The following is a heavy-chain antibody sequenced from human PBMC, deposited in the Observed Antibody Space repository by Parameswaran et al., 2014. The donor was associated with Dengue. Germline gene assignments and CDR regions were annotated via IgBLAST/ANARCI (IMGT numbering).Heavy chain of an antibody. J-gene: IGHJ3*02. D-gene: IGHD6-13*01. CDR2: INTDNGKT. Sequence: WVRQAPGQRPEWMGWINTDNGKTRYSQQFQGRVTITRDKSATTAYMELTSLRPEDTSVYSCARGDSNWPIIWGQGTMVTVSS. CDR3: ARGDSNWPII. V-gene: IGHV1-3*04.